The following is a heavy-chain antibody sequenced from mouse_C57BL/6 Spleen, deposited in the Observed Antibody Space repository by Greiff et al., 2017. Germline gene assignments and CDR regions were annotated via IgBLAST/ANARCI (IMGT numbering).Heavy chain of an antibody. CDR1: GYTFTSYG. V-gene: IGHV1-81*01. D-gene: IGHD1-1*02. CDR2: IYPRSGNT. Sequence: QVQLQQSGAELARPGASVKLSCKASGYTFTSYGISWVKQRTGQGLEWIGEIYPRSGNTYYNEKFKGKATLTADKSSSTAYMELRSLTSEDSAVXICVQGGIMVVEGGYYSDAWGQGTTLTVSS. J-gene: IGHJ2*01. CDR3: VQGGIMVVEGGYYSDA.